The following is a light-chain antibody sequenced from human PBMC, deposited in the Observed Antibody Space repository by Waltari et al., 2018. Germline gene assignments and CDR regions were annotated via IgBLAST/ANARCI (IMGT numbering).Light chain of an antibody. CDR1: QSVSRT. CDR2: GAS. CDR3: QHYVSLPAT. V-gene: IGKV3-20*01. J-gene: IGKJ1*01. Sequence: EIVLTQSPGSLSSSPGESVTLSCRASQSVSRTLAWYQQKPGQAPRLLIFGASNRATGIPDRFSGSGSGTDFSLTISRLEPEDFAVYYCQHYVSLPATFGQGTKVEIK.